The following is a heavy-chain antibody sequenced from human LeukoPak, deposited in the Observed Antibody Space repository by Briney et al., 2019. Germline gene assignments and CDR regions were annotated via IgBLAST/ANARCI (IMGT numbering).Heavy chain of an antibody. CDR2: LYHSGSS. V-gene: IGHV4-38-2*02. D-gene: IGHD3-16*01. J-gene: IGHJ4*02. CDR1: GYSISRGYY. Sequence: PSETLSLTCSVSGYSISRGYYWAWIRQPPGKGLEWIGSLYHSGSSFYNPSLKSRVTISVDTSKNQFSLKLSSVTAADTAVYYCARDWGLRSPIGSFDYWGQGTLVTVSS. CDR3: ARDWGLRSPIGSFDY.